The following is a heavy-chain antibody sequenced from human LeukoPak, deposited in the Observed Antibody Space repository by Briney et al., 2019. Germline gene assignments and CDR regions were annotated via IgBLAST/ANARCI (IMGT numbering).Heavy chain of an antibody. D-gene: IGHD6-19*01. CDR3: ASGVAVDPDTFDI. J-gene: IGHJ3*02. CDR1: NGSFSNHF. V-gene: IGHV4-59*08. Sequence: PSETLSLTCTVSNGSFSNHFWSWIRQPPGKGLEWIGYISYSGSAHYVPSLKSRVTISVDTSKNQFSLKLSSVTAADTAVYYCASGVAVDPDTFDIWGLGTLVAVSS. CDR2: ISYSGSA.